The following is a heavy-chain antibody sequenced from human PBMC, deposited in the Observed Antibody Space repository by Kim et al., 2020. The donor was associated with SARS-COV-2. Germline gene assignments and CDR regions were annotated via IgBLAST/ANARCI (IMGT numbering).Heavy chain of an antibody. V-gene: IGHV3-23*01. CDR2: ISGSGGST. J-gene: IGHJ3*02. CDR3: AKDGRGLGAVAGDAFDI. Sequence: GGSLRLSCAASGFTFSSYAMSWVRQAPGKGLEWVSAISGSGGSTYYADSVKGRFTISRDNSKNTLYLQMNSLRAEDTAVYYCAKDGRGLGAVAGDAFDIWGQGTMVTVSS. CDR1: GFTFSSYA. D-gene: IGHD6-19*01.